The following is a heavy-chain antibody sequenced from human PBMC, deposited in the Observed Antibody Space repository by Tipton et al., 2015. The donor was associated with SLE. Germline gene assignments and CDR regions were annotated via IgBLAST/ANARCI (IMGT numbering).Heavy chain of an antibody. CDR1: GDTVNTHF. D-gene: IGHD3-10*02. CDR3: ARECSGTGCLDY. CDR2: ISPSGDGG. J-gene: IGHJ4*02. Sequence: QLVQSGAEVKKPGASVKVSCKASGDTVNTHFIHWVRQAPGQGLDWMGVISPSGDGGSYSQNLQGRVTVTRDTSTSTVYMELSSLRSEDTAVYYCARECSGTGCLDYWGQGTLVTVSS. V-gene: IGHV1-46*02.